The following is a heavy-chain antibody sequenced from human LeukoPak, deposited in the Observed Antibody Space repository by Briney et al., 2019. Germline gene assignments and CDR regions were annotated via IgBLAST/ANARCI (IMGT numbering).Heavy chain of an antibody. CDR1: GYTFTGYY. Sequence: ASVKVFCKASGYTFTGYYIHWVRQAPAQGLEWVGWINPNSGGTNYAQNFEGRVTLTRDTSVSTAYMELSSLRSDDTAVYYCARATLGYWGQGTLVTVSS. CDR2: INPNSGGT. CDR3: ARATLGY. D-gene: IGHD7-27*01. V-gene: IGHV1-2*02. J-gene: IGHJ4*02.